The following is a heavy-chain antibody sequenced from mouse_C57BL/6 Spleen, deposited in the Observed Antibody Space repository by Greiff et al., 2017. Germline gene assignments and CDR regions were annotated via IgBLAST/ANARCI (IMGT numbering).Heavy chain of an antibody. CDR2: INPNYGTT. V-gene: IGHV1-39*01. CDR3: ATLSSYYDYDAAY. D-gene: IGHD2-4*01. J-gene: IGHJ3*01. CDR1: GYSFTDYN. Sequence: EVHLVESGPELVKPGASVKISCKASGYSFTDYNMNWVKQSNGKSLEWIGVINPNYGTTSYNQKFKGKATLTVDQSSSTAYMQLNSLTSEDSAVYYCATLSSYYDYDAAYWGQGTLVTVSA.